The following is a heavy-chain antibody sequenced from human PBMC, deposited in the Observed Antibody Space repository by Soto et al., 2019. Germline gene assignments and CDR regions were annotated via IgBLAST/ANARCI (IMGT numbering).Heavy chain of an antibody. Sequence: QVQLQQWGAGLLKPSETLSLTCAVYGGSFSGYYWSWIHQPPGKGLEWIGEINHSGSTNYNPSLKSRVTISVDTSKNQFSLTLSSVTAADTAVYYCARGVAAAGSDYWGQGTLVTVSS. D-gene: IGHD6-13*01. CDR3: ARGVAAAGSDY. CDR1: GGSFSGYY. CDR2: INHSGST. J-gene: IGHJ4*02. V-gene: IGHV4-34*01.